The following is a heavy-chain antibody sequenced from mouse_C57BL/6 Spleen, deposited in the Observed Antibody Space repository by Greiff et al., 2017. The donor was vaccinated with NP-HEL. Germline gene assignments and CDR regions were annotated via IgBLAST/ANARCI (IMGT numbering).Heavy chain of an antibody. Sequence: DVKLQESGGGLVKPGGSLKLSCAASGFTFSDYGMHWVRQAPEKGLEWVAYISSGSSTIYYADTVKGRFTITRDNSKNTLFLQMTSLRSEDTAMYYCARPHSGYGSSYVAYWGQGTLVTVSA. CDR3: ARPHSGYGSSYVAY. V-gene: IGHV5-17*01. J-gene: IGHJ3*01. CDR1: GFTFSDYG. CDR2: ISSGSSTI. D-gene: IGHD1-1*01.